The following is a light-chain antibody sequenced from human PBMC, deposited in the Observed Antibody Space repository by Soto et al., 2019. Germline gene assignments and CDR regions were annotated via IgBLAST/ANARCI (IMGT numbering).Light chain of an antibody. CDR3: ATWDVSLSAVV. V-gene: IGLV1-51*01. CDR2: DNN. Sequence: QSVLTQPPSVSAAPGQKVTISCSGSGSNIGIGNSYVSWYQHLPGTAPKLLIYDNNKRPSGIPDRFSGSKSGTSATLDISGLQTGDEADYYCATWDVSLSAVVFGGGTQLTVL. J-gene: IGLJ2*01. CDR1: GSNIGIGNSY.